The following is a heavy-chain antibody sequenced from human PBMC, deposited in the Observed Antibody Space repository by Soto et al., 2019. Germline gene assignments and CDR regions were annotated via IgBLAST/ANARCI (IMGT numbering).Heavy chain of an antibody. CDR1: GDSIRGGGHY. J-gene: IGHJ4*03. CDR3: ARATGLAPTVWGY. D-gene: IGHD7-27*01. V-gene: IGHV4-31*03. CDR2: VYHSGST. Sequence: QVQLQESGPGLVKPSQTLSLTCSVSGDSIRGGGHYWNWIRQFPGKGLEWIGYVYHSGSTHYNPSLRGRLTLPIDTSTNQFSMRLISVTAADTALYYCARATGLAPTVWGYWGHGTQVTVSS.